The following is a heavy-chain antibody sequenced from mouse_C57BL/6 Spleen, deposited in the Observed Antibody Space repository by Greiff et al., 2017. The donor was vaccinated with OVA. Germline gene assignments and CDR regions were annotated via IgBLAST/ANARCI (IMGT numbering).Heavy chain of an antibody. Sequence: QVQLQQSGAELVKPGASVKISCKASGYAFSSYWMNWVKQRPGKGLEWIGQIYPGDGDTNYNGKFKGKATLTADKSSSTAYMQLSSLTSEDSAVYFGARVTTVVEDYAMDYWGQGTSVTVSS. CDR2: IYPGDGDT. D-gene: IGHD1-1*01. V-gene: IGHV1-80*01. CDR1: GYAFSSYW. CDR3: ARVTTVVEDYAMDY. J-gene: IGHJ4*01.